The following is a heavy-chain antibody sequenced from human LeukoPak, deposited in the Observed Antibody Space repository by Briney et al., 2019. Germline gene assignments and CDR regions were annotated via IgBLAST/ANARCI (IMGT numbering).Heavy chain of an antibody. CDR2: INPNSGGT. CDR3: ASDPSGGSYWVKLDY. CDR1: GYTFTGYY. V-gene: IGHV1-2*02. Sequence: ASVKVSCKASGYTFTGYYMHWVRQAPGQGLEWMGWINPNSGGTNYAQKFQGRVTMTRDTSISTAYMELSRLRSDDTAAYYCASDPSGGSYWVKLDYWGQGTLVTVSS. D-gene: IGHD1-26*01. J-gene: IGHJ4*02.